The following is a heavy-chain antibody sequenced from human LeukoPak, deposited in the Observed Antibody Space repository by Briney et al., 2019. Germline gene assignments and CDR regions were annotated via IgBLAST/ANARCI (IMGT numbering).Heavy chain of an antibody. CDR2: IIPILGIA. CDR3: AYCGGDCYSLAAFDI. Sequence: GASVKVSCKASGGTFSSYAISWVRQAPGQGLEWMGRIIPILGIANYAQKFQGRVTITADKSTSTAYMELSSLRSEDTAVYYCAYCGGDCYSLAAFDIWGQGTMVTVSS. CDR1: GGTFSSYA. D-gene: IGHD2-21*02. V-gene: IGHV1-69*04. J-gene: IGHJ3*02.